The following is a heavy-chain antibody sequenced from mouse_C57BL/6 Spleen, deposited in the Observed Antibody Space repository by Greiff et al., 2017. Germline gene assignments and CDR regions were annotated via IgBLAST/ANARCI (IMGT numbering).Heavy chain of an antibody. D-gene: IGHD1-1*01. Sequence: VKLQESGPELVKPGASVKISCKASGYAFSSSWMNWVKQRPGKGLEWIGRIYPGDGDTNYNGKFKGKATLTADKSSSTAYMQLSSLTSEDSAVYFCARVYYGSSHWYFDVWGTGTTVTVSS. V-gene: IGHV1-82*01. CDR1: GYAFSSSW. CDR2: IYPGDGDT. CDR3: ARVYYGSSHWYFDV. J-gene: IGHJ1*03.